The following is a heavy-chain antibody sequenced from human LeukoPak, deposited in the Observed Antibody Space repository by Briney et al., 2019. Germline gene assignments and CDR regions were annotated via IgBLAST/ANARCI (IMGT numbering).Heavy chain of an antibody. V-gene: IGHV3-74*01. J-gene: IGHJ4*02. D-gene: IGHD4-11*01. CDR3: ARVGPTVTDFDY. CDR1: GFTFSSYW. CDR2: INSDGSST. Sequence: GSLRLSCAASGFTFSSYWMHWVRQAPGKGLVWVSRINSDGSSTSYAGPVKGRFTISRDNAKNTLYLQMNSLRAEDTAVYYCARVGPTVTDFDYWGQGTLVTVSS.